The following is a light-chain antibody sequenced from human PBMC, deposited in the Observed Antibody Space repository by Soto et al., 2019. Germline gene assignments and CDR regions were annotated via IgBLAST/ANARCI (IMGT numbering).Light chain of an antibody. CDR2: YDN. CDR1: SSNIGNNA. J-gene: IGLJ1*01. CDR3: ASWDDSLNAYA. Sequence: QSVLTQPASVSEAPRQRVTISCSGSSSNIGNNAVNWYQQLPGQAPKIVIYYDNLLTSGVSDRFSGSKSGISASLAISDLQSDDEADYYCASWDDSLNAYAFGLGTKVT. V-gene: IGLV1-36*01.